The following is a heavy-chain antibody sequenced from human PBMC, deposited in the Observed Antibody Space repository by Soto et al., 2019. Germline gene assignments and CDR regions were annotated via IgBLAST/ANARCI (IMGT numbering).Heavy chain of an antibody. Sequence: ASVKVSCKASGYTFTGYYMHWVRQAPGQGLEWMGWINPNSGGTNYAQKFQGWVTMTRDTSISTAYMELSRLRSDDTAVYYCARGETAAAEYYFDYWGQGTLVTVSS. CDR1: GYTFTGYY. J-gene: IGHJ4*02. V-gene: IGHV1-2*04. D-gene: IGHD6-13*01. CDR2: INPNSGGT. CDR3: ARGETAAAEYYFDY.